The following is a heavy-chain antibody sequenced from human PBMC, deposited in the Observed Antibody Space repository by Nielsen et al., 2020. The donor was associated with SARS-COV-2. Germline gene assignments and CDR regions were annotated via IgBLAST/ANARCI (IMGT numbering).Heavy chain of an antibody. Sequence: ASVKVSCKASGYTFTSYYMHWVRQAPGQGLEWMGVINPSGGSTNYAQKFQGRVVMTEDASTDIAYMELSGLRSEDTAVYYCTTYYIDNWGQGTLVTVSS. CDR3: TTYYIDN. CDR1: GYTFTSYY. V-gene: IGHV1-46*01. CDR2: INPSGGST. J-gene: IGHJ4*02.